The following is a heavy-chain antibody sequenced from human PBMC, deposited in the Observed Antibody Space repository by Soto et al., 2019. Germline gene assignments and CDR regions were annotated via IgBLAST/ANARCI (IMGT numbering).Heavy chain of an antibody. CDR2: IKNDGTST. Sequence: GGSMSLSCVASGFNFDNYGMSWVRQAPGEGLEWVSAIKNDGTSTYYAASVEDRFTISRDNSKNTLYLQLNSLRAEDTAVYYCAQLGLMTFSHKHYFNHWGRGTLGTVSS. CDR1: GFNFDNYG. J-gene: IGHJ4*02. CDR3: AQLGLMTFSHKHYFNH. D-gene: IGHD3-16*01. V-gene: IGHV3-23*01.